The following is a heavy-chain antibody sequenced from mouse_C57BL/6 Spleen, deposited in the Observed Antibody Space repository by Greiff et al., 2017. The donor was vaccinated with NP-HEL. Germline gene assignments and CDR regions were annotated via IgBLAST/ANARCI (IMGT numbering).Heavy chain of an antibody. Sequence: EVQVVESGGGLVQPGGSLSLSCAASGFTFTDYYMSWVRQPPGKALEWLGFIRNKANGYTTEYSASVKGRFTISRDNSKSILYLQMNALRAEDSATYYCARYEGLRRGDLDFWGQGTSVTVSS. CDR3: ARYEGLRRGDLDF. CDR1: GFTFTDYY. CDR2: IRNKANGYTT. V-gene: IGHV7-3*01. J-gene: IGHJ4*01. D-gene: IGHD2-2*01.